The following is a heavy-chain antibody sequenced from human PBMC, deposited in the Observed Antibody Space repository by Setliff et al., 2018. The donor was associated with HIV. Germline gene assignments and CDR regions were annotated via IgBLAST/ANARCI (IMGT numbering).Heavy chain of an antibody. CDR3: AREPDKIAAADS. V-gene: IGHV4-59*12. J-gene: IGHJ4*02. CDR1: GGSMSSYY. Sequence: SETLSLTCTVSGGSMSSYYWSWIRQPPGKGLEWIGYIYYSGSTNYNPSLKSRAAISIDTSKNQFFLKLKSVTVADTAVYYCAREPDKIAAADSWGQGTLVTVSS. D-gene: IGHD6-13*01. CDR2: IYYSGST.